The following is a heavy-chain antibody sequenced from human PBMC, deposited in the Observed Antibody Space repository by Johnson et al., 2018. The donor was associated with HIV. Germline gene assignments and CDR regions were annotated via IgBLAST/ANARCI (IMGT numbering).Heavy chain of an antibody. CDR3: AKEASSGPDAFDI. Sequence: QVQLVESGGGVVQPGRSLRVSCGTSGFTFSSYDMHWVRQAPGKGLEWVAVISYDGSPKYYADSLRGRFSISRDNPKNTLYLQMNSLRAEDTALYYCAKEASSGPDAFDIWGQGTMVTVSS. CDR1: GFTFSSYD. V-gene: IGHV3-30*18. J-gene: IGHJ3*02. CDR2: ISYDGSPK. D-gene: IGHD6-19*01.